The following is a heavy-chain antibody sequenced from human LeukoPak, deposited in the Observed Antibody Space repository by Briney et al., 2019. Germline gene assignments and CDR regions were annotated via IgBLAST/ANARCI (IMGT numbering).Heavy chain of an antibody. V-gene: IGHV1-18*01. CDR2: ISAYNGNT. Sequence: ASVKVSCKASGYTFTSYGISWVRQAPGQGLEWMGWISAYNGNTNYAQKLQGRVTMTTDTSTSTAYMELRSLRSADTAVYYCARDLGHYDSSGYPQDYWGQGTLVTVSS. CDR1: GYTFTSYG. D-gene: IGHD3-22*01. J-gene: IGHJ4*02. CDR3: ARDLGHYDSSGYPQDY.